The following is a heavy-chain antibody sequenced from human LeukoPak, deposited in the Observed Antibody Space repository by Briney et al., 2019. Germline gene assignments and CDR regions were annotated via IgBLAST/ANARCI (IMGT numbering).Heavy chain of an antibody. J-gene: IGHJ3*02. CDR3: ARSDYGDAFDI. D-gene: IGHD4-17*01. V-gene: IGHV4-59*12. CDR2: IYYSGST. CDR1: GGSISSYY. Sequence: SETLSLTCTVSGGSISSYYWSWIRQPPGKGLEWIGYIYYSGSTNYNPSLKSRVTISVDTSKNQFSLKLSSVTAADTAVYYCARSDYGDAFDIWGQGTMVTVSS.